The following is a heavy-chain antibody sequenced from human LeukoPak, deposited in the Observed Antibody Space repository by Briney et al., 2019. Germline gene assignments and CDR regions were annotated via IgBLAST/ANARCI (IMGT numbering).Heavy chain of an antibody. V-gene: IGHV4-30-4*08. J-gene: IGHJ4*02. CDR1: GGSISSYY. CDR3: ARVIFLEWFTDY. D-gene: IGHD3-3*01. Sequence: SETLSLTCTVSGGSISSYYWSWIRQPPGKGLEWIGYIYYSGSTYYNPSLKSRVTISVDTSKNQFSLKLSSVTAADTAVYYCARVIFLEWFTDYWGQGTLVTVSS. CDR2: IYYSGST.